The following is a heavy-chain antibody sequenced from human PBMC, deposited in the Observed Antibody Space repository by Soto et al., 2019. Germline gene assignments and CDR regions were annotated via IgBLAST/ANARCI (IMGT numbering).Heavy chain of an antibody. V-gene: IGHV1-18*04. CDR2: ISPYNGNR. Sequence: QAQLVQSGAEVSKPGASVKVSCKASGYAFLNYGISWVRQAPGQGLEWMGWISPYNGNRNSAEDFQGRLSLTTDTSTTTAYMELRGLRPDDTAAYFCARDFGDLTGNVVKGDIDCWGQGTLVTVSP. J-gene: IGHJ4*02. D-gene: IGHD3-9*01. CDR1: GYAFLNYG. CDR3: ARDFGDLTGNVVKGDIDC.